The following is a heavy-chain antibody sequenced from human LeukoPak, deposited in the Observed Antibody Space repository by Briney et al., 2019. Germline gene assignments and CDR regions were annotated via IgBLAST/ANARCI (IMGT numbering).Heavy chain of an antibody. J-gene: IGHJ4*02. Sequence: SETLSLACTVSGYSISSGYYWGWIRQPPGKGLEWIGSIYHSGSTYYNPSLKSRVTISVDTSKNQFSLKLSSVTAADTAVYYCARVGRSHYYDSSGYLIRGRSQYYFDYWGQGTLVTVSS. CDR3: ARVGRSHYYDSSGYLIRGRSQYYFDY. CDR2: IYHSGST. V-gene: IGHV4-38-2*02. CDR1: GYSISSGYY. D-gene: IGHD3-22*01.